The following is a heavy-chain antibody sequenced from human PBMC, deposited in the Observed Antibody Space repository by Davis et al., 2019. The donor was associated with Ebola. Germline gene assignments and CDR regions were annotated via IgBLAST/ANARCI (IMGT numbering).Heavy chain of an antibody. CDR1: GFTFSTYA. Sequence: GESLKISCAASGFTFSTYAMHWVRQAPGKGLEWVAVISYDGSNKYYADSVKGRFTISRDNSKNTLYLQMNSLRAEDTAVYYCAKDRVGNFDYWGQGTLVTVSS. CDR2: ISYDGSNK. CDR3: AKDRVGNFDY. V-gene: IGHV3-30-3*01. J-gene: IGHJ4*02. D-gene: IGHD1-26*01.